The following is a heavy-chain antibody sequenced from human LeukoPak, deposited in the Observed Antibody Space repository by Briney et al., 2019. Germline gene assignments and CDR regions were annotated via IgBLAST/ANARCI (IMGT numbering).Heavy chain of an antibody. Sequence: SETLSLTCAVSGESFSGNYWSWIRQPPGKGLEWIGEINHSGSTNYNPSLKSRVTISVDTSKNQFSLKLTSVTATDTSVYYCASKVGDVTAYDHWGQGTLVTVSS. CDR2: INHSGST. CDR1: GESFSGNY. CDR3: ASKVGDVTAYDH. J-gene: IGHJ4*02. D-gene: IGHD2-21*02. V-gene: IGHV4-34*01.